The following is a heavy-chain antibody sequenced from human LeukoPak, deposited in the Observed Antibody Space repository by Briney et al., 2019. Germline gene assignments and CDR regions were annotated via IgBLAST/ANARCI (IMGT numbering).Heavy chain of an antibody. J-gene: IGHJ4*02. CDR2: ISGSGNST. D-gene: IGHD2-15*01. Sequence: GGSLRLSCAASGFTFSSYAMSWVRQAPGKGLEWGSAISGSGNSTYYADSVKGRFTTSRDNSKNTLYLQMNSLRAEDTAVYYCAKDEGGGPYYFDYWGQGTLVTVSS. CDR3: AKDEGGGPYYFDY. V-gene: IGHV3-23*01. CDR1: GFTFSSYA.